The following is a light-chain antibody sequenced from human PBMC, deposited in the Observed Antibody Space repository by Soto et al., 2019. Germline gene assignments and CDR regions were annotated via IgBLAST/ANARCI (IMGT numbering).Light chain of an antibody. Sequence: VIWMTQSPSLLSASTGDRVTISCRMSRDISSYLAWYQQKPGKAPELLIYAASTLQSGVPSRFSGSGSGTDFTLTISCLQSEDFATYYCQQYYSFPPTFGQGTKVEIK. CDR1: RDISSY. CDR3: QQYYSFPPT. J-gene: IGKJ1*01. CDR2: AAS. V-gene: IGKV1D-8*01.